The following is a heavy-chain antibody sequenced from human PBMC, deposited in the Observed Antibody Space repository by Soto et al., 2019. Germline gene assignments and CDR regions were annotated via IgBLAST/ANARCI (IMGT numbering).Heavy chain of an antibody. CDR1: GFTFSSYA. J-gene: IGHJ4*02. D-gene: IGHD4-17*01. V-gene: IGHV3-23*01. CDR2: ISGSGGSA. CDR3: AKDRGTTVRYFDY. Sequence: EVQLLESGGGLVQPGGSLRLSCAGSGFTFSSYAMNWVRQAPGKGLEWVSAISGSGGSAYYADSVKGRFTISGDNSKNTLYLQMNSLRAEDTAVYYCAKDRGTTVRYFDYWGQGTLVTVSS.